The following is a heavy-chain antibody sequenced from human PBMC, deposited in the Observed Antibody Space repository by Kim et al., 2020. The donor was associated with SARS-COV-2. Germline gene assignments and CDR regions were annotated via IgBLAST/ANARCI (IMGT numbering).Heavy chain of an antibody. CDR1: EFTFSSYA. Sequence: GGSLRLSCAASEFTFSSYAMSWVRQAPGKGLEWVSAISRRGDSTYYADSVKGRFTVSRDNSKKRLYLQMNSLRAEDTAVYYCAKGASGRFYILDYFDYWGQGTLVTVSS. CDR3: AKGASGRFYILDYFDY. J-gene: IGHJ4*02. CDR2: ISRRGDST. D-gene: IGHD1-26*01. V-gene: IGHV3-23*01.